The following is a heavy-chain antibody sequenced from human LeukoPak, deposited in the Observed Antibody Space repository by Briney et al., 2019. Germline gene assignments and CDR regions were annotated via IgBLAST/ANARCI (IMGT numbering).Heavy chain of an antibody. CDR1: GFTFKNYV. CDR3: AKDLGWELPAEAY. CDR2: IYVTIVSI. V-gene: IGHV3-23*01. Sequence: SLRLSCVASGFTFKNYVMNWVRQAPGKGLEWLAAIYVTIVSISYADSVKGRFTISRDNSNNTLYLQLNSLRAEDTAMYYCAKDLGWELPAEAYWGQGILVTDCS. J-gene: IGHJ4*02. D-gene: IGHD1-26*01.